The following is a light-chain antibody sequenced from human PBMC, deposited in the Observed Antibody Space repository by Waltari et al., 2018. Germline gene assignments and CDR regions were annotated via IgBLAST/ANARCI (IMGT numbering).Light chain of an antibody. CDR1: QSISNY. V-gene: IGKV1-39*01. CDR2: AAS. Sequence: DIQMTQSPSSLSASVGDRVTIPCRASQSISNYVAWYQEKPGKPPKLLIYAASSLQSGVPSRFSGSGSGTDFTLTISTLQPEDFATYYCHQSYSTPSWTFGQGTRVEIK. J-gene: IGKJ1*01. CDR3: HQSYSTPSWT.